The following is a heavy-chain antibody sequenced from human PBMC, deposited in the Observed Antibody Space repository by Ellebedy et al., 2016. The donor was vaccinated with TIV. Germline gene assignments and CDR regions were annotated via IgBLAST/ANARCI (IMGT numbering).Heavy chain of an antibody. Sequence: GESLKISXKGSGYSFTSYWIGWVRQMPGKGLEWMGIIYPGDSDTRYSPSFQGQVTISADKSISTAYLQWSSLKASDTAMYYCARTYSSSNNWFDPWGQGTLVTVSS. D-gene: IGHD6-6*01. V-gene: IGHV5-51*01. CDR1: GYSFTSYW. CDR2: IYPGDSDT. CDR3: ARTYSSSNNWFDP. J-gene: IGHJ5*02.